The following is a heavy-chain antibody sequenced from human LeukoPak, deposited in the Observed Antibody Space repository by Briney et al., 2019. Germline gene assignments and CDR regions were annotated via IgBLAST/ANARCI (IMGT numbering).Heavy chain of an antibody. CDR2: MNPNSGNT. CDR1: GYTFTSYD. Sequence: ASVKVSCKASGYTFTSYDINWARQATGQGLEWMGWMNPNSGNTGYAQKFQGRVTMTRNTSISTAYMELSSLRSEDTAVYYCASPLGYYDSSGYAYEYFQHWGQGTLVTVSS. D-gene: IGHD3-22*01. CDR3: ASPLGYYDSSGYAYEYFQH. V-gene: IGHV1-8*01. J-gene: IGHJ1*01.